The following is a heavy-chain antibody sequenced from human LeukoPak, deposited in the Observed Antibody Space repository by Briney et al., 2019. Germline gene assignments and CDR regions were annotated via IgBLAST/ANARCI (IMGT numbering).Heavy chain of an antibody. J-gene: IGHJ4*02. CDR3: ARDSYSGSSNYDY. D-gene: IGHD1-26*01. Sequence: GSLRLSCTASGFTFSSYAMHWVRQAPGKGLEWVAVISYDGSNKYYADSVKGRFTISRDNSKNTLYLQMNSLRAEDTAVYYCARDSYSGSSNYDYWGQGTLVTVSS. CDR1: GFTFSSYA. CDR2: ISYDGSNK. V-gene: IGHV3-30*01.